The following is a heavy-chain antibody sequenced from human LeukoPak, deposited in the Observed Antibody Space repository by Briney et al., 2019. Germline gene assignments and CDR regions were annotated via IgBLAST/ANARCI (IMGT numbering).Heavy chain of an antibody. V-gene: IGHV3-21*04. D-gene: IGHD3-10*01. Sequence: PGGSLRLSCVASGFTFSSYSMNWVRQAPGKGLEWVSFISSSSSYIYYADSVKGRFTISRDNAKNTLYLQMNSLRAEDTAVYYCARSWGGNYYYYGMDVWGQGTTVTVSS. CDR3: ARSWGGNYYYYGMDV. J-gene: IGHJ6*02. CDR2: ISSSSSYI. CDR1: GFTFSSYS.